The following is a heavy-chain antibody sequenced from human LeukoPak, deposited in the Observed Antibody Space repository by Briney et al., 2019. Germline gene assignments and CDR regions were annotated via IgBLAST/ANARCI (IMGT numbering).Heavy chain of an antibody. J-gene: IGHJ3*02. D-gene: IGHD6-13*01. CDR3: ARHGSSSWYSTHAFDI. V-gene: IGHV5-51*01. Sequence: GESLKISCKGSGYSFTSYWIGWVRQMPGKGLEWMGIIYPGDSDTRYSPSFQGQVTISADKSISTAYLQWSSLKASDTAMYYRARHGSSSWYSTHAFDIWGQGTMVTVSS. CDR1: GYSFTSYW. CDR2: IYPGDSDT.